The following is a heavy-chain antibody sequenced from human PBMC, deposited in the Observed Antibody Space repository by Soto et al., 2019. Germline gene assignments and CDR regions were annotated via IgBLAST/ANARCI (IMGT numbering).Heavy chain of an antibody. V-gene: IGHV3-23*01. CDR1: GFSFRDYG. CDR3: AKDYDYVDSLPPAY. Sequence: EVQLLEAGGGLVQPGWSLRLSCAASGFSFRDYGMSWVRQAPGKGLEWLSAVIGIGDTAYYAVSVRSRITISRDNSKNKLYLQLDDLGAEDTAIYYCAKDYDYVDSLPPAYRGKGTLV. CDR2: VIGIGDTA. D-gene: IGHD4-17*01. J-gene: IGHJ4*02.